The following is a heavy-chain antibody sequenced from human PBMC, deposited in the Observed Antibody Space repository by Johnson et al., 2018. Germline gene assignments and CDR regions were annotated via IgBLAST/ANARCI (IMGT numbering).Heavy chain of an antibody. CDR2: LSWDGTSA. D-gene: IGHD6-19*01. CDR1: GFTFDDYV. Sequence: VQLVESGGVVVQPGGSLRLSCAASGFTFDDYVMHWVRQAPGKGLEWVSLLSWDGTSAYYADSMKGRFTISRDNSKNSLYLQRSSLRTEDTALYYCTKTHSSGWGMDVWGQGTTVTVSS. CDR3: TKTHSSGWGMDV. J-gene: IGHJ6*02. V-gene: IGHV3-43*01.